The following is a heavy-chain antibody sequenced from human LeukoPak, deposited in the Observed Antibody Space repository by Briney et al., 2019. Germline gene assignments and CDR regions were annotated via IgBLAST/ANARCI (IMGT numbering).Heavy chain of an antibody. CDR1: GFTVSSNY. Sequence: GGSLRLSCAASGFTVSSNYMGWVRQAPGKGLEWVSVIYSGGSTYYADSVKGRFTISGDNSKNTLYLQMDSLRAEDTAVYYCARGELLQNYFDYWGQGTLVTVSS. CDR2: IYSGGST. D-gene: IGHD3-10*01. J-gene: IGHJ4*02. CDR3: ARGELLQNYFDY. V-gene: IGHV3-53*01.